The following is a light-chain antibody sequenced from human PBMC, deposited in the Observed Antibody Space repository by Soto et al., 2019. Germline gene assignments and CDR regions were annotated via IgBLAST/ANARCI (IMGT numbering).Light chain of an antibody. CDR1: SNEVGNYKY. J-gene: IGLJ1*01. V-gene: IGLV2-11*01. CDR2: DVT. CDR3: CSYGGFSNCLV. Sequence: QSVLTQPRSVSGSPGESVTISCTGTSNEVGNYKYVSWYQQYPGKAPKLVIFDVTERPSGVPARFSASKFDNTASLTISGLQAEDEADYFCCSYGGFSNCLVLGTGTKRTVL.